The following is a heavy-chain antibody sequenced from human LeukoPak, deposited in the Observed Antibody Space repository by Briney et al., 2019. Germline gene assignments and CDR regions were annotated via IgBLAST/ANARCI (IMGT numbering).Heavy chain of an antibody. CDR2: INPKSGDT. CDR1: GYTFTSYG. Sequence: ASVKVSCKASGYTFTSYGISWVRQAPGHGLEWMAWINPKSGDTRFAQRFDGRVTLTRDTSISTVYMELNSLTPDDTAIYYCSREGYWGQGTLVTVSS. J-gene: IGHJ4*02. CDR3: SREGY. V-gene: IGHV1-2*02.